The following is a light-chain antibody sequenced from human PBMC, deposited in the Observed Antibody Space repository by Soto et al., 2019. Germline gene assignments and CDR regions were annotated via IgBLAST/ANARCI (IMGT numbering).Light chain of an antibody. J-gene: IGKJ1*01. Sequence: DIQMTQSPSTLSASVRDRVTITCRASQSITDWLAWYQQKPGKAPKLLIYKASSLESGVPSRFSGSGSGTEFTLTISSLQPDDFATYYCQQYSSYTWTFGQGTKVDI. V-gene: IGKV1-5*03. CDR2: KAS. CDR3: QQYSSYTWT. CDR1: QSITDW.